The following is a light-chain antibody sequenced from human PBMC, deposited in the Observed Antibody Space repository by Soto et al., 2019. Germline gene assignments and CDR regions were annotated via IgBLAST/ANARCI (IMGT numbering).Light chain of an antibody. CDR2: GAS. CDR1: QSVSSSY. Sequence: EIVLTQSPGTLSLSPGERATLSCRASQSVSSSYLAWYQQKPGQATRLLIYGASSRATGIPDRFSGSGSGTDFTLTISRLEPEDFAVYYCQQYGSSHLWTFGQGTKVEIK. J-gene: IGKJ1*01. V-gene: IGKV3-20*01. CDR3: QQYGSSHLWT.